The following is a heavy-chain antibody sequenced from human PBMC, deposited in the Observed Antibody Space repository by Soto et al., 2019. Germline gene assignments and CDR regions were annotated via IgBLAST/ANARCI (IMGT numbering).Heavy chain of an antibody. D-gene: IGHD3-3*01. J-gene: IGHJ5*02. CDR1: GGSFSGYY. CDR2: INHSGST. CDR3: ANLGGFWSRHRRDGFDP. Sequence: SETLSLTCAVYGGSFSGYYWSWIRQPPGKGLEWIGEINHSGSTNYNPSLKSRVTISVDTSKNQFSLKLSSVTAADTAVYYCANLGGFWSRHRRDGFDPWGQGTLVTVSS. V-gene: IGHV4-34*01.